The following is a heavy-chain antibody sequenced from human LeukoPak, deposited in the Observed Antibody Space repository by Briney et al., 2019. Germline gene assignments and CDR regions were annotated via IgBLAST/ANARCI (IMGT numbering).Heavy chain of an antibody. J-gene: IGHJ4*02. D-gene: IGHD6-13*01. CDR2: INHSGST. CDR3: ARGRYLTTSGGAAAGFLDY. V-gene: IGHV4-34*01. CDR1: GGSFSGYY. Sequence: PSETLSLTCAVSGGSFSGYYWNWIRQSPGKGLEWIGEINHSGSTHYNPSLKSRVTISVDTSQKQFSLRLTSVTAADTAVYYCARGRYLTTSGGAAAGFLDYWGQGSLVTVST.